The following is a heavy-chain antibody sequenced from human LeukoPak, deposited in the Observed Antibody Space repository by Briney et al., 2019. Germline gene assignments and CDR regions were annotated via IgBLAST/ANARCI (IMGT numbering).Heavy chain of an antibody. CDR1: GFTFSSYA. J-gene: IGHJ4*02. CDR2: ISGSGGST. CDR3: AKDLIAVAAFDY. V-gene: IGHV3-23*01. D-gene: IGHD6-19*01. Sequence: PGRSLRLSCAASGFTFSSYAMNWVRQAPGKGLEWVSVISGSGGSTDYADSVKGRFTISRDDSKNTLYLQMNSLRAEDTAVYYCAKDLIAVAAFDYWGQGTLVTVSS.